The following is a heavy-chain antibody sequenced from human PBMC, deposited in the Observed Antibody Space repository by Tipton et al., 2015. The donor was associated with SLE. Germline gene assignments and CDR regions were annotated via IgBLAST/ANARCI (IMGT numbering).Heavy chain of an antibody. J-gene: IGHJ4*02. V-gene: IGHV3-21*04. CDR1: GFTFSSYS. CDR2: ISSSSSYI. Sequence: SLRLSCAASGFTFSSYSMNWVRQAPGKGLEWVSSISSSSSYIYYADSVKGRFTISRDNAKNSLYLQMDSLRPEDAAFYYCAKSTDSSAWYGYFDSWGPGTQVTVSS. CDR3: AKSTDSSAWYGYFDS. D-gene: IGHD6-13*01.